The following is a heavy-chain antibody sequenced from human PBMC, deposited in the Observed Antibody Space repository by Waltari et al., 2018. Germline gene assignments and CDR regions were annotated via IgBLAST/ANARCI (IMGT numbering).Heavy chain of an antibody. CDR1: GFTFSSYW. CDR3: ARDRAMIVPVRAFDI. D-gene: IGHD3-22*01. J-gene: IGHJ3*02. CDR2: INSDVSST. Sequence: EVQLVESGGGLVQPGGSLRLSCAASGFTFSSYWMHWVRQAPGKGLVWVSRINSDVSSTSYADSVKGRFTISRDNAKNTLYLQMNSLRAEDTAVYYCARDRAMIVPVRAFDIWGQGTMVTVSS. V-gene: IGHV3-74*01.